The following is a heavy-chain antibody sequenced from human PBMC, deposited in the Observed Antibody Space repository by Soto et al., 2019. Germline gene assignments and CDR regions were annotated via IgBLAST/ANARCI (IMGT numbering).Heavy chain of an antibody. D-gene: IGHD2-15*01. CDR1: DGSINSYY. CDR2: IYYTGST. J-gene: IGHJ6*03. Sequence: SETLSLTCTVSDGSINSYYWNWIRQPPGKGLEWIGHIYYTGSTNYNPSLKSRVTISVDTSKNQFSLKLSSVTAADTAVYYCARGKAVAAIEDYYYYMDVWGKGTTVTVSS. V-gene: IGHV4-59*12. CDR3: ARGKAVAAIEDYYYYMDV.